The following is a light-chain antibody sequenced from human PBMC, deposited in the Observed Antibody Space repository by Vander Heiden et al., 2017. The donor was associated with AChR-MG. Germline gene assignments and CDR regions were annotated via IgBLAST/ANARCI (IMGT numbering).Light chain of an antibody. CDR3: QSYDNSLSGLV. CDR2: ANS. J-gene: IGLJ3*02. V-gene: IGLV1-40*01. Sequence: QSVLTQPPSVSGAPGQRVTISCTGNSSNIGAGHLVHWYQQLPVRAHKLLIYANSNRPSGVPDRFSGSKSGTSASLAITGLQAEDEADYYCQSYDNSLSGLVFGGGTRLTVL. CDR1: SSNIGAGHL.